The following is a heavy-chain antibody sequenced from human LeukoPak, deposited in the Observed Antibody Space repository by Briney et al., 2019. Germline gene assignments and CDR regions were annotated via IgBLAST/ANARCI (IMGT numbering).Heavy chain of an antibody. J-gene: IGHJ4*02. Sequence: ASVKVSCKASGYTFTSYGISWVRQAPGQGLEWMGWISAYNGNTNYAQKLQGRVTMTTDTSTSTAYMELRSLRSDDTAVYYCARSSSPAALEPSFGYWGQGTLVTVSS. CDR3: ARSSSPAALEPSFGY. CDR1: GYTFTSYG. V-gene: IGHV1-18*01. D-gene: IGHD1-1*01. CDR2: ISAYNGNT.